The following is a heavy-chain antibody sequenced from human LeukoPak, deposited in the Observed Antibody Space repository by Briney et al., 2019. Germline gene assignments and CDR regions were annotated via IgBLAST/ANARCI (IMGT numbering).Heavy chain of an antibody. CDR3: AKDVPSWGSASDF. J-gene: IGHJ3*01. D-gene: IGHD3-16*01. Sequence: PGGSLRLSCAASGFTFSSYAMSWVRQAPGKGLEWVSAISAGGGSTNYEDSVKGRFTISRDDFKNTLYLQMNSLRAEDTAVYYCAKDVPSWGSASDFWGQGTVVTVSS. V-gene: IGHV3-23*01. CDR1: GFTFSSYA. CDR2: ISAGGGST.